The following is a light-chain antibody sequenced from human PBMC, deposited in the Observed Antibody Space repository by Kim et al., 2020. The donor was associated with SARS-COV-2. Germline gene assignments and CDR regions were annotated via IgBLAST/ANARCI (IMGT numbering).Light chain of an antibody. CDR2: DVS. CDR1: SSDVGGYNY. J-gene: IGLJ1*01. CDR3: SSYTSSSTFAV. Sequence: QSALTQPASVSGSPGQSITISCTGTSSDVGGYNYVSWYQQHPGKAPKLMIYDVSKRHSGVSNRFSGSKSGNTASLTISGLQAEDEADYYCSSYTSSSTFAVFGTGTKVTVL. V-gene: IGLV2-14*01.